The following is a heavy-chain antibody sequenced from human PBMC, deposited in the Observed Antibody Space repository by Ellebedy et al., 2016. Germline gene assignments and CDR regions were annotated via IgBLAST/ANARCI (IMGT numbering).Heavy chain of an antibody. D-gene: IGHD3-3*01. CDR3: ARELSWSGRDY. CDR2: IHPDGSEK. V-gene: IGHV3-7*01. Sequence: GGSLRLXCAASGFTFSTYWMSWVRQAPGKGLEWVANIHPDGSEKSYVDSVKGRFTISINNAKNSLYLQMNSLRAEDTAVYYCARELSWSGRDYWGQGTLVTVSS. J-gene: IGHJ4*02. CDR1: GFTFSTYW.